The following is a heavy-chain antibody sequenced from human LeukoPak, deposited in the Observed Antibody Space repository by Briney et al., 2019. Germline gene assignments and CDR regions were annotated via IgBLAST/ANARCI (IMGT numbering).Heavy chain of an antibody. Sequence: PSETLSLTCAVYGGSFSGYYWSWIRQPPGKGLEWIGEINHSGSTNYNPSLKSRVTISVDTSKNQFSLKLSSVTAAGTAVYYCARGRAYYSSGWYYFDYWGQGTLVTVSS. V-gene: IGHV4-34*01. CDR1: GGSFSGYY. J-gene: IGHJ4*02. CDR2: INHSGST. CDR3: ARGRAYYSSGWYYFDY. D-gene: IGHD6-19*01.